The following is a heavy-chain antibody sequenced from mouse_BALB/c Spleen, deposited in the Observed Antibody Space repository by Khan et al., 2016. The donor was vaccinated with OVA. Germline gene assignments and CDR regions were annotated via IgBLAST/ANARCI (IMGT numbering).Heavy chain of an antibody. D-gene: IGHD1-1*01. J-gene: IGHJ2*01. V-gene: IGHV1-7*01. Sequence: VQLQQSGAELAKPGASVKMSCKASGYTFIKYWILWVKQRPGQGLEWIGYINHSTAYTEYNQNFKDKATLTADKSSSTAYMQLSSLTSEDTACHCCARRGLRWHFDYWGQGTTLTVPS. CDR3: ARRGLRWHFDY. CDR2: INHSTAYT. CDR1: GYTFIKYW.